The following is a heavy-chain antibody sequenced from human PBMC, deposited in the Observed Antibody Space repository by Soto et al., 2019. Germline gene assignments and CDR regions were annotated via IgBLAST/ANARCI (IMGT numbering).Heavy chain of an antibody. CDR3: ARVPDSSLGTMDV. J-gene: IGHJ6*02. D-gene: IGHD6-19*01. CDR2: MFPGDSDT. Sequence: GESLKISCKGSGYSFTTYWIGWVRQLPGQGLEWLGVMFPGDSDTRYSPSFQGQVTMSADPSTNTAYLEWSSLKAADSAMYYCARVPDSSLGTMDVWGQGTTVTVSS. V-gene: IGHV5-51*01. CDR1: GYSFTTYW.